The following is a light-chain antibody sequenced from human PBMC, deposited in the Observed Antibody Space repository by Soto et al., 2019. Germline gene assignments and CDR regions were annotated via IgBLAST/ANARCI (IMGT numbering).Light chain of an antibody. V-gene: IGKV3-15*01. Sequence: EFVLTQSPGTLSLSRGERATLSCRASQSVSSNLAWYQQKPGQAPRLLIYGASTRATGIPARFSGSGSGTEFTLTISSLQSEDFAVYYCQQYNSWPPLTFGGGTK. J-gene: IGKJ4*01. CDR3: QQYNSWPPLT. CDR1: QSVSSN. CDR2: GAS.